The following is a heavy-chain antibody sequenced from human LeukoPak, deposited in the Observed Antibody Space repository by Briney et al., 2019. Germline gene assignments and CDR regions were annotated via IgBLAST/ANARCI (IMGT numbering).Heavy chain of an antibody. D-gene: IGHD6-13*01. V-gene: IGHV3-7*01. J-gene: IGHJ1*01. Sequence: GGSLRLSCAASGFTFSGYWMSWVRQAPGKGLEWVANINQDGSEKYYVDSVKGRFTISRDNAKNSLFLQMGSLIVEDTAVYYCARESTAGYNSSWYGFRNWGQGTLVSVSS. CDR1: GFTFSGYW. CDR2: INQDGSEK. CDR3: ARESTAGYNSSWYGFRN.